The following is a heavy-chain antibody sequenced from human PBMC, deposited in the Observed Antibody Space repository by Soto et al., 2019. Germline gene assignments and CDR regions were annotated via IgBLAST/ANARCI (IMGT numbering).Heavy chain of an antibody. Sequence: QVQLVQSGAEVKKPGASVKVSCKASGYTFTSYDINWVRQATGQGLEWMGWMNPNSGNTGYAQKFQGRVTMTRNTSISTAYMELSSLRSEDMAVYYCARGGHYGDYVYYYGMDVWGQGTTVTVSS. CDR3: ARGGHYGDYVYYYGMDV. CDR1: GYTFTSYD. D-gene: IGHD4-17*01. CDR2: MNPNSGNT. V-gene: IGHV1-8*01. J-gene: IGHJ6*02.